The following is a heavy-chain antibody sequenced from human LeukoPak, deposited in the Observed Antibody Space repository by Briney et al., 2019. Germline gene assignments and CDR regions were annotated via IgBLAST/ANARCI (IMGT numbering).Heavy chain of an antibody. D-gene: IGHD3-22*01. V-gene: IGHV1-69*13. CDR3: AFPDGDYYDRRGAFRI. Sequence: ASVKVSCKASGGIFSTYTFSWVRRAPGQGLEWMGGIIPIFGTINYAQKFQGRVTITADESASTAYMELSNLRSGDTAMYYCAFPDGDYYDRRGAFRIWGQGTLVTVSS. J-gene: IGHJ3*02. CDR2: IIPIFGTI. CDR1: GGIFSTYT.